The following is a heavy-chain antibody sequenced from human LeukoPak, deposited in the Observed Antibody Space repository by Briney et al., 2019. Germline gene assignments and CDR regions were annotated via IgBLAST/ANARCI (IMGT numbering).Heavy chain of an antibody. CDR2: IRYDGSNK. CDR1: GFTFSSYG. D-gene: IGHD4-17*01. J-gene: IGHJ4*02. V-gene: IGHV3-30*02. CDR3: AIYPNGDPLGDY. Sequence: PGGSLRLSCAASGFTFSSYGMHWVRQAPGKGLEWVAFIRYDGSNKYYADSVKGRFTISRDNSKNTLYLQMNSLRAEDTAVYYCAIYPNGDPLGDYWGQGTLVTVSS.